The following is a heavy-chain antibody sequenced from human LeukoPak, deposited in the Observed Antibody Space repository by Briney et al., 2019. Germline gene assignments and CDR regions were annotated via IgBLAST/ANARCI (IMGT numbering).Heavy chain of an antibody. Sequence: SETLSLTCAVYGGSFSGYYWSWIRQPPGKGLEWIGEINHSGSTNYNPSLKSRVTISVDTSKNQFSLKLSSVTAADTAVYYCASLTGYNYVDYFDYWGQGTLVTVSS. CDR1: GGSFSGYY. CDR3: ASLTGYNYVDYFDY. D-gene: IGHD5-24*01. V-gene: IGHV4-34*01. CDR2: INHSGST. J-gene: IGHJ4*02.